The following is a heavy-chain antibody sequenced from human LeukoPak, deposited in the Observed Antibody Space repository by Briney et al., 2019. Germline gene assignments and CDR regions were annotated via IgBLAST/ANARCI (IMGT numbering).Heavy chain of an antibody. J-gene: IGHJ4*02. V-gene: IGHV3-23*01. Sequence: GGSLRLSCAASGFTFSNYAMSGVRQAPGKGLEWVSTISGTTGNTYYADSVKGRFTISRDNSKSTMYLQMNSLRAEDTAVYYCAKVFRSGGSCYPDWGQGTLVTVSS. CDR1: GFTFSNYA. CDR3: AKVFRSGGSCYPD. D-gene: IGHD2-15*01. CDR2: ISGTTGNT.